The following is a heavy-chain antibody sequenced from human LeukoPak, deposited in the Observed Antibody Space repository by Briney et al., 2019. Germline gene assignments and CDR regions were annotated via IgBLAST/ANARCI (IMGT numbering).Heavy chain of an antibody. V-gene: IGHV3-48*04. CDR2: ISSSSSTI. CDR1: GFTFSSYG. Sequence: GGSLRLSCAASGFTFSSYGMTWVRQAPGKGLEWVSYISSSSSTIYYADSVKGRFTISRDNAKNSLYLQMNSPRAEDTAVYYCARDEVGARLYFDYWGQGTLVTVSS. J-gene: IGHJ4*02. D-gene: IGHD1-26*01. CDR3: ARDEVGARLYFDY.